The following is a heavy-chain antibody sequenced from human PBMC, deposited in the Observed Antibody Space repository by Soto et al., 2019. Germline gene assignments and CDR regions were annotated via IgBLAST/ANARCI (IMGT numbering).Heavy chain of an antibody. J-gene: IGHJ4*02. D-gene: IGHD5-12*01. Sequence: PGGSLRLSCAASGFTFSNAWMSWVRQAPGKGLEWVGRIKSKTDGGTTDYAAPVKGRFTISRDDSKNTLYLQMNSLKTEDTAVYYCTTACSGYDDHYFDYWGQGTLVTVSS. CDR2: IKSKTDGGTT. CDR1: GFTFSNAW. CDR3: TTACSGYDDHYFDY. V-gene: IGHV3-15*01.